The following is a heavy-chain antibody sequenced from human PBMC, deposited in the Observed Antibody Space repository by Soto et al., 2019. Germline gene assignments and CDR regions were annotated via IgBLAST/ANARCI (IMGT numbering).Heavy chain of an antibody. Sequence: PSETLSLTCTVSGGSISISNYWGWMRQPPGKGLEWIGNIYYSGSTYYNPSLKSRVTISVDTSKNQFSLNLSSVTAADTAVYYCARTFYYYYMDVWGQGTTVTVSS. CDR1: GGSISISNY. J-gene: IGHJ6*03. CDR2: IYYSGST. V-gene: IGHV4-39*01. CDR3: ARTFYYYYMDV. D-gene: IGHD3-3*02.